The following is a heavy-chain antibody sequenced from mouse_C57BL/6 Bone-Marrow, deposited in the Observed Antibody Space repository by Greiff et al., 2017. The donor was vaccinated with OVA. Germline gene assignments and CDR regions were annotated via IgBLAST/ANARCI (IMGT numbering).Heavy chain of an antibody. J-gene: IGHJ2*01. D-gene: IGHD3-2*02. CDR3: ARDRELRPFDY. V-gene: IGHV5-4*01. CDR2: LSDGGSYT. CDR1: GFTFSSYA. Sequence: EVKVVESGGGLVKPGGSLTLSCAASGFTFSSYAMSWVRQTPDKRLEWVATLSDGGSYTYSPDHVKGRFTISRDNAKNNLYLQMSHLKAEDTAMYYCARDRELRPFDYWGQGTTLTVSS.